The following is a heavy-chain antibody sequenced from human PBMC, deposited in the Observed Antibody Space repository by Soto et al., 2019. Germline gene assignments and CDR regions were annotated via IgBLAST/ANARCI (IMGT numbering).Heavy chain of an antibody. CDR1: GGSISSSNW. Sequence: SETLSLTCAVSGGSISSSNWWSWVRQPPGKGLEWIGEIYHSGSTNYNPSLKSRVTISVDKSKNQFSLKLSSVTAADTAVYYCARAKFLYNWNHASFDYWGQGTLVTVSS. V-gene: IGHV4-4*02. D-gene: IGHD1-20*01. CDR2: IYHSGST. J-gene: IGHJ4*02. CDR3: ARAKFLYNWNHASFDY.